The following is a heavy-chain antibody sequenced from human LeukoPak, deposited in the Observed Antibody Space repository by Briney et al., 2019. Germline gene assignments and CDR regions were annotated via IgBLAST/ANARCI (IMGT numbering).Heavy chain of an antibody. Sequence: GASVKVSCKASGYTFTSYGISWVRQAPGQGLEWMGWISAYNGNTNYAQKLQGRVTMTTDTSTSTAYMELRSLRSDDTAVYYCARWTIFGVVTSYYGMDVWGQGTTVTVSS. D-gene: IGHD3-3*01. CDR2: ISAYNGNT. V-gene: IGHV1-18*01. CDR1: GYTFTSYG. J-gene: IGHJ6*02. CDR3: ARWTIFGVVTSYYGMDV.